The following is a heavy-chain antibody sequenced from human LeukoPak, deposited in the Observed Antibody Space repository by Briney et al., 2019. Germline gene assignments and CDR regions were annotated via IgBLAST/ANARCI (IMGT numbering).Heavy chain of an antibody. CDR3: ARGRDYYDTGPFYWHFDL. Sequence: PSETLYLTCTVSGASLNSGVYYWNWLRQHPVKGLEWFGYINNSGSAYYNLTLKIRITITVDTSKNQFSLKLSSVTAADTAVYYSARGRDYYDTGPFYWHFDLWGRGTLVTVSS. J-gene: IGHJ2*01. D-gene: IGHD3-22*01. V-gene: IGHV4-30-4*08. CDR1: GASLNSGVYY. CDR2: INNSGSA.